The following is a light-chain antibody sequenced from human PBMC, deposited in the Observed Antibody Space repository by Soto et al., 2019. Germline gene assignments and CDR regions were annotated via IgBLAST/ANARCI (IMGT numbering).Light chain of an antibody. CDR1: SSDIGDSNY. Sequence: QSALTQPASVSGSPGQSITISCTGTSSDIGDSNYVSWYQQHPGKAPKLVIYDVSNRPSGVSNRFSGSKSANTASLTISGLQAEDEADYYCSSFRTRRTSYVFGTGTKLTVL. V-gene: IGLV2-14*03. CDR2: DVS. CDR3: SSFRTRRTSYV. J-gene: IGLJ1*01.